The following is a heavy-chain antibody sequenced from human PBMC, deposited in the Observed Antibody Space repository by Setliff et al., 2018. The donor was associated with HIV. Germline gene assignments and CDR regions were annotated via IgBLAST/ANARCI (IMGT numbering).Heavy chain of an antibody. CDR1: GGTFSSYA. V-gene: IGHV1-69*05. Sequence: GASVKVSCKASGGTFSSYAISWVRQAPGQGLEWMGGIIPIFGTANYAQKFQGRVTITTDESTSTAYMELSSLRSEDTALYYCARKYSYGYGQGFDYWGQGTLVTVSS. CDR3: ARKYSYGYGQGFDY. D-gene: IGHD5-18*01. J-gene: IGHJ4*02. CDR2: IIPIFGTA.